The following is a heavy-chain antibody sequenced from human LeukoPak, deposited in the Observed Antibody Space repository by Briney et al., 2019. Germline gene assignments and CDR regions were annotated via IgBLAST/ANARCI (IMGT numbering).Heavy chain of an antibody. J-gene: IGHJ3*02. Sequence: KPSETLSLTCAVSGYSVSSGYWWGWIRQPPGKGLEWIGSLYHSGSTYYNPSLKSRVTISVDTSKNQFSLKLSSVTAADTAVYYCARDLRGSDAFDIWGQGTMVTVSS. V-gene: IGHV4-38-2*01. CDR3: ARDLRGSDAFDI. CDR1: GYSVSSGYW. CDR2: LYHSGST.